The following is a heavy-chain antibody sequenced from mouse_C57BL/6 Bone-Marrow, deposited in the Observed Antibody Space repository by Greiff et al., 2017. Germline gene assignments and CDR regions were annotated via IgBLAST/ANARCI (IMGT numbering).Heavy chain of an antibody. CDR2: ISSGGDYI. CDR1: GFTFSSYA. V-gene: IGHV5-9-1*02. J-gene: IGHJ4*01. CDR3: TRGGGLRRRDYAMDY. D-gene: IGHD2-2*01. Sequence: DVMLVESGEGLVKPGGSLKLSCAASGFTFSSYAMSWVRQTPEKRLEWVAYISSGGDYIYYADTVKGRFTISRDNARNTLYLQMSSLKSEDTAMYYCTRGGGLRRRDYAMDYWGQGTSVTVSS.